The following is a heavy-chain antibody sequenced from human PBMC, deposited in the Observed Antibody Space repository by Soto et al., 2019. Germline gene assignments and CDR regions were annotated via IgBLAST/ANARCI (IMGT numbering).Heavy chain of an antibody. CDR1: GYSFISHY. V-gene: IGHV1-46*01. D-gene: IGHD2-2*01. Sequence: ASVKVSCKASGYSFISHYIHWVRQAPGQGLEWMGFINPSGGSATLAQKFQGRVTMTGDTSTSTVYMELTILRSEDAAVYYCARDYLSSKLSLSYFDFWGQGTLVTVSS. J-gene: IGHJ4*02. CDR2: INPSGGSA. CDR3: ARDYLSSKLSLSYFDF.